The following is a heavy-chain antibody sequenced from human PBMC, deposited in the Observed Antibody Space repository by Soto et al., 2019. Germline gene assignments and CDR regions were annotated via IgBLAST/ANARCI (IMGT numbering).Heavy chain of an antibody. D-gene: IGHD3-3*01. V-gene: IGHV1-8*01. CDR3: ARGHELRFLEWLPSPHYYYYGMDV. J-gene: IGHJ6*02. CDR1: GYTFTSYD. CDR2: MNPNSGNT. Sequence: GASVKVSCKASGYTFTSYDINWVRQATGQGLEWMGWMNPNSGNTGYAQKFQGRVTMTRNTSISTAYMELSSLRSEDTAVYYCARGHELRFLEWLPSPHYYYYGMDVWGQGTTVTVS.